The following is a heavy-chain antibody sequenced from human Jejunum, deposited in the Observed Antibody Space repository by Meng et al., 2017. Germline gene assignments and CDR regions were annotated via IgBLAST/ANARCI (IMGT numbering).Heavy chain of an antibody. J-gene: IGHJ4*02. V-gene: IGHV1-69*01. CDR3: ARGGVSYQLLTRLTF. D-gene: IGHD2-2*01. CDR2: IIPYLGTA. Sequence: VHLVESCDGWKKPGLSGKASCRPSGVTFTAFSFSWVRQAPGQGLEWRGGIIPYLGTANYAQKFQGRVTITADESTSTAYMELSSLRSDDTAVYYCARGGVSYQLLTRLTFWGQGTLVTVSS. CDR1: GVTFTAFS.